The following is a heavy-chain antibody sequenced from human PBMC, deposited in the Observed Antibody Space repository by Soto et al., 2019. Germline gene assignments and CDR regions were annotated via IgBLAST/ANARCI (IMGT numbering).Heavy chain of an antibody. V-gene: IGHV4-39*01. CDR1: GGSINNNNYY. CDR2: IYYSGST. D-gene: IGHD2-15*01. J-gene: IGHJ5*02. Sequence: SETLSLTCTVSGGSINNNNYYWAWVRQPPGKGLEWIGNIYYSGSTYYNPSLKSRVSISKDTSGTQFSLRVTSLTASDTAIYYCAGQLRRKTVGGTQLMAWFDPWGQGTLVTVSS. CDR3: AGQLRRKTVGGTQLMAWFDP.